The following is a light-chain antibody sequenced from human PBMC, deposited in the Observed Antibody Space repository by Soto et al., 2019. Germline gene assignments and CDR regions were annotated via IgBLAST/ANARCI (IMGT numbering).Light chain of an antibody. V-gene: IGKV3-20*01. CDR1: QSISSSY. CDR2: NTS. Sequence: LTQSACTLSLSPLYRATLSFMASQSISSSYLAWYQQKPGQAPRLLIYNTSSRATGIPDRFSGSGSGTDFTLSISRLEPEDFAVYYCQHYGGSFIFGPGTKVDI. CDR3: QHYGGSFI. J-gene: IGKJ3*01.